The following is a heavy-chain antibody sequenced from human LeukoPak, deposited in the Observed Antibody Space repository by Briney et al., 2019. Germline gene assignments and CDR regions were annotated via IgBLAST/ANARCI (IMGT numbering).Heavy chain of an antibody. D-gene: IGHD2-21*02. J-gene: IGHJ3*02. CDR1: GFTFSNAW. V-gene: IGHV3-15*01. Sequence: AGGSLRLSCAASGFTFSNAWMSWVRQAPGKGLEWVGRIKRKTDGGTTDYAAPVKGRFTISRDDSKNMLYLQMNSLKNEDTAVYYCTTDSATARRDDAFDIWGQGTVTVSS. CDR3: TTDSATARRDDAFDI. CDR2: IKRKTDGGTT.